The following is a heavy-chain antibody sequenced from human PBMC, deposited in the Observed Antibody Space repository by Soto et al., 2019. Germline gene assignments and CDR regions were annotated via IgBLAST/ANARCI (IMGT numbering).Heavy chain of an antibody. D-gene: IGHD3-10*01. CDR2: IYYSGST. J-gene: IGHJ4*02. CDR3: ARSLGRGYGSGIYSRPFDY. V-gene: IGHV4-31*03. CDR1: GGSISSGGYY. Sequence: SETLSLTCTVSGGSISSGGYYWSWIRQHPGKGLEWIGYIYYSGSTYYNPSLKSRVTISVDTSKNQFSLKLSSVTAADTAVYYCARSLGRGYGSGIYSRPFDYWGQGTLVTVSS.